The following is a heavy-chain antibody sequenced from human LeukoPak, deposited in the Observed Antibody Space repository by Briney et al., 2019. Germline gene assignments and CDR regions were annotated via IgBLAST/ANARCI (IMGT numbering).Heavy chain of an antibody. V-gene: IGHV3-30-3*01. D-gene: IGHD3-3*01. J-gene: IGHJ6*02. Sequence: GGSLRLSCAASGFTFSSYAMHWVRQAPGKGLEWVAVISYDGSNKYYADSVKGRFTISRDNSKNTLYLQMNSLRAEDTAVYYCARDTRFTVYGMDVWGQGTTVTVSS. CDR2: ISYDGSNK. CDR1: GFTFSSYA. CDR3: ARDTRFTVYGMDV.